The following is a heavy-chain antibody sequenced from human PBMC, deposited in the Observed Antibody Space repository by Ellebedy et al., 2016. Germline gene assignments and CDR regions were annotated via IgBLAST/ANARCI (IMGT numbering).Heavy chain of an antibody. Sequence: GGSLRLSXAASGFTFSSYSMTWVRQAPGKGLEWVSVIYSGGSTYHADSVKGRFTISRDNDKKSLYLQMNSLRAEDTAVYYCARDTRTYFYGSGSHYLSDYWGQGTLVTVSS. CDR3: ARDTRTYFYGSGSHYLSDY. J-gene: IGHJ4*02. V-gene: IGHV3-66*01. D-gene: IGHD3-10*01. CDR1: GFTFSSYS. CDR2: IYSGGST.